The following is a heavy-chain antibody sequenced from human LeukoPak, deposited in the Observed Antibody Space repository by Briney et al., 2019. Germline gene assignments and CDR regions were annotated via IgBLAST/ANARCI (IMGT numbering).Heavy chain of an antibody. CDR3: AKSVYHSGNY. CDR1: GFTISTYG. D-gene: IGHD3-10*01. V-gene: IGHV3-23*01. CDR2: ISGGTT. J-gene: IGHJ4*02. Sequence: PGGSLRHTCAASGFTISTYGMSWVRQAPGKGLEWVSSISGGTTYYADSVKGRFTISRDNSKNTVSLQMNSLRAEDTAVYYCAKSVYHSGNYWGQGTLVTVSS.